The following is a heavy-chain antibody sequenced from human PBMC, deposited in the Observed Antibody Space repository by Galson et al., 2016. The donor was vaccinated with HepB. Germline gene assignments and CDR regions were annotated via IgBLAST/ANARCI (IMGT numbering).Heavy chain of an antibody. V-gene: IGHV3-23*01. CDR3: AKDREWHYYDCDY. D-gene: IGHD3-10*01. J-gene: IGHJ4*02. Sequence: SLRLSCAASGFTFSSYAMSWVRQAPGKGLEWVSTVSGSGGSTYYADSVKGRFTISRDNSKNTLYLQMNSLRAEDTAVDYCAKDREWHYYDCDYWVQGTLVTVSS. CDR1: GFTFSSYA. CDR2: VSGSGGST.